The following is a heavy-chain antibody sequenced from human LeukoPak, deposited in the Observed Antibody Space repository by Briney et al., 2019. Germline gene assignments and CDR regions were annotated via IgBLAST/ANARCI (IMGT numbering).Heavy chain of an antibody. CDR1: GGSFSGYY. V-gene: IGHV4-34*01. D-gene: IGHD6-13*01. Sequence: SETLSLTCAVYGGSFSGYYWSWIRQPPGKGLEWIGEINHSGSTNYNPSLKSRVTISVDTSKNQFSLKLSSGTAADTAVYYCARGLGYGSSWYRYWGQGTLVTVSS. CDR3: ARGLGYGSSWYRY. J-gene: IGHJ4*02. CDR2: INHSGST.